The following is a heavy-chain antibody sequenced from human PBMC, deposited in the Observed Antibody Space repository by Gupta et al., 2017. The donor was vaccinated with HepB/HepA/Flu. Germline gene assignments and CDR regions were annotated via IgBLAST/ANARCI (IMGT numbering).Heavy chain of an antibody. Sequence: FQGRVTITADESTSTVYMELNSLRSEDTAVYYCAKGLGVGATMDYWGQGTLVTVSS. J-gene: IGHJ4*02. V-gene: IGHV1-69*01. CDR3: AKGLGVGATMDY. D-gene: IGHD1-26*01.